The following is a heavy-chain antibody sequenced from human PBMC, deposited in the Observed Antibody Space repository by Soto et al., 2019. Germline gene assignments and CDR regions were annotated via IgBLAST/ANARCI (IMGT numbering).Heavy chain of an antibody. Sequence: QVQLVQSGAEVKKPGASVKVFCMASGYNFANYYMHWVRQAPGQGPEWMGIIDPDGGSTSYAQKFQGRVSMTSDTSTSTVYMELRSLRSEDTAVYYGASLIGVDVLRDYWGQGTLVTVSS. D-gene: IGHD3-9*01. CDR1: GYNFANYY. CDR2: IDPDGGST. CDR3: ASLIGVDVLRDY. J-gene: IGHJ4*02. V-gene: IGHV1-46*01.